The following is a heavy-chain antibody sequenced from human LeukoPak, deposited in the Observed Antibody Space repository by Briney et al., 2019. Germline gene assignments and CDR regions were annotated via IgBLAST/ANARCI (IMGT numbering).Heavy chain of an antibody. D-gene: IGHD4-17*01. CDR2: ISYDGSKK. CDR3: ARDLTTVTTNY. V-gene: IGHV3-30-3*01. CDR1: GFTFSSYA. Sequence: GGSLRLSCAASGFTFSSYAMHWVRQAPGKRLEWVAVISYDGSKKYYADSVKGRFTISRDNSKNTLYLQMNSLRGEDTAVYYCARDLTTVTTNYWGQGTLVTVSS. J-gene: IGHJ4*02.